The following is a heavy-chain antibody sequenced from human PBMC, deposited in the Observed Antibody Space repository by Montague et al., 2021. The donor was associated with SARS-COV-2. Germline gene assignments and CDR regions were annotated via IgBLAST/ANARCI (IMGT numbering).Heavy chain of an antibody. J-gene: IGHJ4*02. D-gene: IGHD4-17*01. V-gene: IGHV3-43*01. CDR2: ISWDGGIT. CDR1: GFTFDDYT. Sequence: SLRLSCAASGFTFDDYTMHWVRQAPGKDLEWVSLISWDGGITEYADSVKGRFTISRDNSKNSLYLQMNGLRTEDTALYYCAKDINRLGYGDYLFDYWGQGTLVTVSS. CDR3: AKDINRLGYGDYLFDY.